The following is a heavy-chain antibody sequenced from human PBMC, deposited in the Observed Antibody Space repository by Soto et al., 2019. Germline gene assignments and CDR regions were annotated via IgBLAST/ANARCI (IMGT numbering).Heavy chain of an antibody. D-gene: IGHD1-26*01. CDR2: ISGSGGST. CDR3: AKGQGELLAERAWFDP. Sequence: EVQLLESGGGLVQPGGSLRLSCAASGFTFSSYAMSWVRQAPGKGLEWVSVISGSGGSTYYADSVKGRFTISRDNSKNTLYLQMNSLRAEDTAVYYCAKGQGELLAERAWFDPWGQGTLATVSS. J-gene: IGHJ5*02. CDR1: GFTFSSYA. V-gene: IGHV3-23*01.